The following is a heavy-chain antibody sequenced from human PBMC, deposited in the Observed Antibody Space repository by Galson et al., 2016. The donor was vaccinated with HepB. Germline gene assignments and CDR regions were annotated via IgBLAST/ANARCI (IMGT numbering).Heavy chain of an antibody. V-gene: IGHV4-59*01. J-gene: IGHJ2*01. D-gene: IGHD1-26*01. CDR3: ARGEHGP. CDR2: IYFSGAT. Sequence: SETLSRTCTVAGDAIDRYYWSWIRQPSGKRLEWIGYIYFSGATKYNPSLKSRLTMSVDTSKHQFSLRLTAVTAADTAGYYCARGEHGPWGRGTLVTVSS. CDR1: GDAIDRYY.